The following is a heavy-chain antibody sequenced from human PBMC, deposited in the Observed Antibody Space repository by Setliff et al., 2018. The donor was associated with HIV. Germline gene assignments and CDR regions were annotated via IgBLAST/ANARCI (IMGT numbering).Heavy chain of an antibody. CDR1: GDSLNNDNHR. D-gene: IGHD3-9*01. J-gene: IGHJ4*02. Sequence: PSETLSLTCTVSGDSLNNDNHRWAWIRQPPGKGLEWIGYIYSSGNTNYNPSLKSRVIISVDTSKNQFSLKLSSVTAADTAVYYCARVYYDILTGYGYFDDWGQGTLVTVSS. CDR3: ARVYYDILTGYGYFDD. V-gene: IGHV4-61*01. CDR2: IYSSGNT.